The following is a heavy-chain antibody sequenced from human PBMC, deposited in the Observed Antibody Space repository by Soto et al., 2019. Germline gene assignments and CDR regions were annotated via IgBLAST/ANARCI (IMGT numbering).Heavy chain of an antibody. D-gene: IGHD2-15*01. J-gene: IGHJ5*02. CDR2: ISAYNGNP. CDR1: GYTFTSYG. V-gene: IGHV1-18*01. Sequence: QVQLVQSGAEVKKPGASVKVSCKASGYTFTSYGISWVRQAPGQGLEWVGWISAYNGNPNYAQQLQGRVTMTPDTATSTAYMALRSLRSDDTAVYYCARDPIVASSWFDPWGQGTLVTVSS. CDR3: ARDPIVASSWFDP.